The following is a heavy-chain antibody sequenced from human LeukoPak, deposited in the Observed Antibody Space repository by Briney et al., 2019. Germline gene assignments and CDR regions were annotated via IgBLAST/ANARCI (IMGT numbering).Heavy chain of an antibody. V-gene: IGHV4-34*08. CDR1: GGTFSGYY. J-gene: IGHJ4*02. CDR3: AARYRHYDILTGYYPD. D-gene: IGHD3-9*01. CDR2: INHSGST. Sequence: SETLSFTCAGYGGTFSGYYWSWIRQPPGKGLEWIGEINHSGSTNYNPSLKSRITISVDTSKNQFSRKLSSVTAADTAVYYCAARYRHYDILTGYYPDWGQGTLVTVSS.